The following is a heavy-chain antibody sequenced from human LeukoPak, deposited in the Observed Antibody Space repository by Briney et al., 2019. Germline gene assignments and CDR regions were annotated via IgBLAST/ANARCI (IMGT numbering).Heavy chain of an antibody. CDR2: ISAYTGST. Sequence: ASVKVSCKASGYTFINYGLTWVRQAPGQGFEWMGWISAYTGSTNYAQKPQGRVTMPTDPSTSTAYMELRSLRSDDTAVYYRARTVGATGAFDIWGQGTMVIVSS. D-gene: IGHD1-26*01. J-gene: IGHJ3*02. CDR3: ARTVGATGAFDI. V-gene: IGHV1-18*01. CDR1: GYTFINYG.